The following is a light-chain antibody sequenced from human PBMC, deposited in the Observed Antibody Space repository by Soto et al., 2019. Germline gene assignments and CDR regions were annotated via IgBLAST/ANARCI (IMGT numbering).Light chain of an antibody. CDR2: SAS. CDR3: QQYGSSPFP. V-gene: IGKV3-20*01. CDR1: QSVSSSF. J-gene: IGKJ4*01. Sequence: VLTQSPGTLSLSPGERATLSCRARQSVSSSFLAWYRQKPGQAPRLLIYSASSRATGIPGRFSGSGSGTDFTLTINRLEPEDFAVYYCQQYGSSPFPFGGGTKADVK.